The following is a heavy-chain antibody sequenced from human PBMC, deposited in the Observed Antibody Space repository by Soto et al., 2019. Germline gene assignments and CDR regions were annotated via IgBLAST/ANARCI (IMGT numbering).Heavy chain of an antibody. J-gene: IGHJ5*02. V-gene: IGHV1-2*02. Sequence: ASVKVSCKASGYTFTGYYMHWVRQAPGQGLEWMGWINPNSGGTNYAQKFQGSVTMTRDTSISTAYMELSRLRSDDTAVYYCAREGGYCSGGSCCLFDPWGQGTLVTVSS. CDR3: AREGGYCSGGSCCLFDP. CDR1: GYTFTGYY. CDR2: INPNSGGT. D-gene: IGHD2-15*01.